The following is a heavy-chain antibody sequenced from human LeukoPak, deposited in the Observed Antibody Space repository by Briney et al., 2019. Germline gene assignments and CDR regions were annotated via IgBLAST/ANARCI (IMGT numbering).Heavy chain of an antibody. V-gene: IGHV1-69*06. CDR1: GGTFSSYA. D-gene: IGHD3-9*01. CDR3: ARDRRIDDILTLDY. J-gene: IGHJ4*02. Sequence: SVKVSCKASGGTFSSYAISWVRQAPGQGLEWMGGIIPIFGTANYAQKFQGRVTITADKSTSTAYMELSSLRSEDTAVYYCARDRRIDDILTLDYWGQGTLVTVSS. CDR2: IIPIFGTA.